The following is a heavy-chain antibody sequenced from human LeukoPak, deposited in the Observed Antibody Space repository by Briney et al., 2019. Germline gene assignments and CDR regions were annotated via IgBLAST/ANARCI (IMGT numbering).Heavy chain of an antibody. CDR2: ISWNSGSI. CDR1: GFTFDDYA. Sequence: GGSLRLSCAASGFTFDDYAMHWVRQAPGKGLEWVSGISWNSGSIGYADSVKGRFTISRDNAKNSLYLQMNSLRAEDTALYYCAKDINDDILTGPNDCWGQGTLVTVSS. J-gene: IGHJ4*02. D-gene: IGHD3-9*01. CDR3: AKDINDDILTGPNDC. V-gene: IGHV3-9*01.